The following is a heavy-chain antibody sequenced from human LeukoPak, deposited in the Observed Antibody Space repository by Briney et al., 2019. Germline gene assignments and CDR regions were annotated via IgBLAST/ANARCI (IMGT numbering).Heavy chain of an antibody. CDR2: IIPIFGTA. V-gene: IGHV1-69*01. CDR1: GGTFSSYA. J-gene: IGHJ1*01. D-gene: IGHD6-19*01. CDR3: ASLSFYSSGWYHFQH. Sequence: SVKVSCKASGGTFSSYAISWVRRAPGQGLEWMGGIIPIFGTANYAQKFQGRVTITADESTSTAYMELSSLRSEDTAVYYCASLSFYSSGWYHFQHWGQGTLVTVSS.